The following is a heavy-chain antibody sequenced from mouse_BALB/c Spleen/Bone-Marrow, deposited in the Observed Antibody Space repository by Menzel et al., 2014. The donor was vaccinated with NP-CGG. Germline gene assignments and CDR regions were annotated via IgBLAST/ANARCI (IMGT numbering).Heavy chain of an antibody. CDR3: ARLGRDY. J-gene: IGHJ2*01. CDR1: GYTFTTYV. CDR2: VNPYNDGT. D-gene: IGHD4-1*01. Sequence: VQLQQSGPELVKPGASVKMSCKASGYTFTTYVMHWVKQRPGQGLEWIGYVNPYNDGTKYNEKFKGKATLTSDRSSSTAYMELSSLTSEDSAVYYCARLGRDYWGQGTTLTVSS. V-gene: IGHV1-14*01.